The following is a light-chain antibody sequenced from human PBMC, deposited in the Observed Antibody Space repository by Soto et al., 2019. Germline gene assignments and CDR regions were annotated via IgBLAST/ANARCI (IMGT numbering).Light chain of an antibody. CDR1: QGISNW. CDR2: GAS. V-gene: IGKV1D-12*01. Sequence: DIQMTQSPASVSASVGDRVTITCRASQGISNWLAWYQQKPGKAPNLLIYGASSLQSGVPLRFSGSGSATDFTLTISSLQPEDFATYYCQQTNSFPLTFGGGTKVEI. CDR3: QQTNSFPLT. J-gene: IGKJ4*01.